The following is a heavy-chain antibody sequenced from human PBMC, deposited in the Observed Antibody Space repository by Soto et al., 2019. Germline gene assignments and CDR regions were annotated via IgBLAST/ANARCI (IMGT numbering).Heavy chain of an antibody. Sequence: EVQLLESGGGLVQPGGSLRLSCAASGFTFSSYAMSWVRQAPGKGLEWVSAISGSGGSTYYADSVKGRFTISRDNSKNTLYLQMNSLRAEDTAVYYCAKYAGGVIVIKILDFDYWGQGTLVTVSS. V-gene: IGHV3-23*01. CDR1: GFTFSSYA. CDR2: ISGSGGST. CDR3: AKYAGGVIVIKILDFDY. D-gene: IGHD3-16*02. J-gene: IGHJ4*02.